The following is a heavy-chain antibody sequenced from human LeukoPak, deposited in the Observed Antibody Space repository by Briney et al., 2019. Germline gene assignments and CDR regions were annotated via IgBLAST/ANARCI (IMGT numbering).Heavy chain of an antibody. CDR2: IYSDNT. CDR3: ARDVIYGSDIYSYGDC. Sequence: GGSLRLSCTVSGFTVSSNSMSWVRQAPGKGLEWVSFIYSDNTHYSDSVKGRFTISRDNSKNTLYLQMNSLRVEDTAVYYCARDVIYGSDIYSYGDCLGQGTLVTVSS. J-gene: IGHJ4*02. CDR1: GFTVSSNS. V-gene: IGHV3-53*01. D-gene: IGHD3-10*01.